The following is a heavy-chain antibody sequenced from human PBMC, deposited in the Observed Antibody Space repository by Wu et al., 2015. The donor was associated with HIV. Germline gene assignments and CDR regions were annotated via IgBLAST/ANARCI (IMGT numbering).Heavy chain of an antibody. CDR1: GGTFATYA. D-gene: IGHD5-24*01. V-gene: IGHV1-69*12. J-gene: IGHJ4*02. Sequence: QVQLVQSGAELRKPGSSVKVSCKASGGTFATYATNWVRQAPGQGLEWMGWIIPIFGTTDFAQKFQGRVTITADESTSTAYMELSSLRSEDTAVYYCARDPRRDGYGNWGQGTLVTVSS. CDR2: IIPIFGTT. CDR3: ARDPRRDGYGN.